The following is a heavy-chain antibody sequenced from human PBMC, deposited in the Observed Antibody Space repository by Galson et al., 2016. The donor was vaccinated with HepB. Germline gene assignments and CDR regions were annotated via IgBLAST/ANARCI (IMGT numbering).Heavy chain of an antibody. V-gene: IGHV6-1*01. CDR2: TYYRSKWYN. Sequence: CAISGDSVSTKSAAWNWIRQSPSRGLEWLGRTYYRSKWYNEYAVSVQSRITINPDTSKNQFSLQLNSVTLEDTAVYYCARGVAPWALGSLGFHMDVWGQGTTVTVSS. CDR3: ARGVAPWALGSLGFHMDV. J-gene: IGHJ6*02. CDR1: GDSVSTKSAA. D-gene: IGHD1-26*01.